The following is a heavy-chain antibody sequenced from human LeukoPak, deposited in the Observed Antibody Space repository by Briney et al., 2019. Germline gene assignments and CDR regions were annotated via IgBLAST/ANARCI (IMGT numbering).Heavy chain of an antibody. CDR1: GFMFGDSA. CDR3: TRFTPDTAKFDY. Sequence: GGSLRLSCAASGFMFGDSAIHWVRQASGKGLEWVGRIKSQVDNYATVYAASVKGRFTVSRDDSQSTAYLQMNSLKTEDTAVYFCTRFTPDTAKFDYWGQGVLVTVSS. J-gene: IGHJ4*02. CDR2: IKSQVDNYAT. V-gene: IGHV3-73*01. D-gene: IGHD5-18*01.